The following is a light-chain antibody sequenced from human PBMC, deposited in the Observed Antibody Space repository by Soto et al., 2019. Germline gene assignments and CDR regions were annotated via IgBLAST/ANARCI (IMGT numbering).Light chain of an antibody. CDR3: ATWDDSLSGPV. CDR2: ENN. Sequence: QSVLTQPPSASGTPGQRVTISCSGSTSNIGSSSVYWYQQLPGTAPKLFIYENNRRPSGVPDRFSGSKSGTSASLAISGLRSEDEADYYCATWDDSLSGPVFGGGTKLTAL. CDR1: TSNIGSSS. J-gene: IGLJ2*01. V-gene: IGLV1-47*01.